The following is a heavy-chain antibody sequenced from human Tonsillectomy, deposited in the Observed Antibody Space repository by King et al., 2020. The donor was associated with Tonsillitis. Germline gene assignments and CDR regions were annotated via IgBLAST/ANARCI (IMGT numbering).Heavy chain of an antibody. CDR1: GFTFRSYD. Sequence: DVQLVEFGGGLVQPGGSLRLSCAASGFTFRSYDMHWVRQATGKGLEWVSTIGTAGDTYYPGSVKGRFTISRENAKNSLYLQMNSLRAGDTAVYYCARDSLWRGMDVWGQGTTVTVSS. CDR3: ARDSLWRGMDV. V-gene: IGHV3-13*01. CDR2: IGTAGDT. D-gene: IGHD2-21*01. J-gene: IGHJ6*02.